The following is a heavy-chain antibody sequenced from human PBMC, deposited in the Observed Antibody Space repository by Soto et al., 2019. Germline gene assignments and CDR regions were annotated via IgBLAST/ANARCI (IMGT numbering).Heavy chain of an antibody. CDR1: GGSVSSGSYY. J-gene: IGHJ3*02. CDR2: IYYSGST. V-gene: IGHV4-61*03. D-gene: IGHD2-21*02. CDR3: ARSDAACDI. Sequence: QVQLQESGPGLAKPSETLSLTCTVSGGSVSSGSYYWTWIRQPPGKGLEWIGYIYYSGSTSYSPSLKSRVTISADRSKNHFSLKLNSVTAADTAVYYCARSDAACDIWGQGTMVTVSS.